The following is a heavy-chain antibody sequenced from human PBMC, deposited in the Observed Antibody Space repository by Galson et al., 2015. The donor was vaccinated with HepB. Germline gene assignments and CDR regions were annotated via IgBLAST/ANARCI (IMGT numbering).Heavy chain of an antibody. CDR1: GFTLSSYG. CDR2: ISYDGSNK. Sequence: SRRLSCAPSGFTLSSYGMHWVRQAPGKGLEWVAVISYDGSNKYYADSVKGRFTISRDNSKNTLYLQMNSLRAEDTAVYYCARIGTTFGGVIVSGTDYWGQGTLVTVSS. J-gene: IGHJ4*02. V-gene: IGHV3-30*03. CDR3: ARIGTTFGGVIVSGTDY. D-gene: IGHD3-16*02.